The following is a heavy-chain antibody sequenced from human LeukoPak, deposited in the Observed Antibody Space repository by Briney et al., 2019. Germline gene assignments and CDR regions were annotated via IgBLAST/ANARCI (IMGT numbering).Heavy chain of an antibody. D-gene: IGHD3-22*01. J-gene: IGHJ4*02. CDR1: GYSISSGYY. Sequence: SETLSLTCTVSGYSISSGYYWGWIRQPPGKGLEWIGSFYHSGSTYYNPSLKSRVTISVDTSKNQFSLKLSSVTAADTAVYYCARVVYYYDSSGYYPSDYWGQGTLVTVSS. V-gene: IGHV4-38-2*02. CDR2: FYHSGST. CDR3: ARVVYYYDSSGYYPSDY.